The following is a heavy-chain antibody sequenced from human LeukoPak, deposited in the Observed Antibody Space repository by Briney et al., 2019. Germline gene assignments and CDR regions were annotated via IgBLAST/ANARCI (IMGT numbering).Heavy chain of an antibody. D-gene: IGHD4-17*01. V-gene: IGHV4-59*01. J-gene: IGHJ4*02. CDR2: IYYSGST. CDR1: GGSISSYY. Sequence: SETLSLTCTVSGGSISSYYWSWIRQPPGKGLEWIGYIYYSGSTNYNPSLKSRVTISVDTSKNQFSLKLSSVTAADTAVYYCARGGINTVTNRFDYWGQGTLVTVSS. CDR3: ARGGINTVTNRFDY.